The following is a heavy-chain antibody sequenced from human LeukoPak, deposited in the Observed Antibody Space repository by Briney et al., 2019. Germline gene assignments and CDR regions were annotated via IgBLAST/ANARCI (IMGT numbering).Heavy chain of an antibody. Sequence: PGGSLRLSCAASGFTFSDYNMNWIRQAPGKGLEWVSYIGSSGSTIHYADSVKGRFTISRDNAKNSLYLQMNSLRPADTAVYYCARDYPPRYWGQGTLVTVSS. V-gene: IGHV3-11*01. J-gene: IGHJ4*02. CDR1: GFTFSDYN. CDR3: ARDYPPRY. CDR2: IGSSGSTI.